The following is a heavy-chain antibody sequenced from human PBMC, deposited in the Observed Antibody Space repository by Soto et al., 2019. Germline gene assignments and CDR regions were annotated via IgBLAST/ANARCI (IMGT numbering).Heavy chain of an antibody. J-gene: IGHJ5*02. V-gene: IGHV4-31*03. CDR2: IYYIGST. CDR3: ARSVFP. CDR1: GGSISSGGYY. Sequence: QVQLQESGPGLVKPSQTLSLTCTVSGGSISSGGYYWNWIRQHPGKGLEWIGYIYYIGSTYYTPSLKSRLTISLDTSKNQFSLKLSSVTAADTAVYSCARSVFPWGQGTLVTVSS.